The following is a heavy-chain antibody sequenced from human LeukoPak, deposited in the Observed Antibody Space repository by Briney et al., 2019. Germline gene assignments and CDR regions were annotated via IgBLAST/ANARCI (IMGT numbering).Heavy chain of an antibody. CDR1: GGSLSPYY. CDR3: ARHRVEASDFDY. CDR2: IYFSGST. V-gene: IGHV4-59*08. Sequence: PSETLSLTCTVSGGSLSPYYWSWIRQPPGKGLEWIGYIYFSGSTNYYPSLKSRVTISVDASKNQFSLKLNSLTAADSAMYYCARHRVEASDFDYWGQGTLVTASS. J-gene: IGHJ4*02.